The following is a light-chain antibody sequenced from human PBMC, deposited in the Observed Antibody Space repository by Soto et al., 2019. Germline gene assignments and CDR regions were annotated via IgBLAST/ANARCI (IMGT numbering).Light chain of an antibody. Sequence: QSVLTQPPSASGTPGQWVTISCSGSSSNIGSNYVYWYQHLPGTAPKLLIYSNNQRPSGVPDRFSGSKFGTSASLAISGLRSEDEAAYYCAAWDDGLSGPLFGGGTKVTVL. J-gene: IGLJ2*01. CDR3: AAWDDGLSGPL. CDR1: SSNIGSNY. CDR2: SNN. V-gene: IGLV1-47*02.